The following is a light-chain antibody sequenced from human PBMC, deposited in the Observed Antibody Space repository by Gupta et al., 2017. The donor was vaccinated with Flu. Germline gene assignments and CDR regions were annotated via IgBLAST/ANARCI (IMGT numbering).Light chain of an antibody. Sequence: TSSDVCGYNYVSWYQQHPGKGPKLMIYEVSNRPSGVSNRFSGSKSGNTASLTISGLQAEDEADYYCSSYTSSSTLVFGGGTKLTVL. CDR1: SSDVCGYNY. V-gene: IGLV2-14*01. CDR3: SSYTSSSTLV. CDR2: EVS. J-gene: IGLJ2*01.